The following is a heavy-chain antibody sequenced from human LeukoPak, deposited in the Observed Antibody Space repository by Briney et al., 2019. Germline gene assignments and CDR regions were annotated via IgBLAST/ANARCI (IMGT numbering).Heavy chain of an antibody. CDR1: GGSISSSNYY. J-gene: IGHJ4*02. Sequence: SETLSLTCTVSGGSISSSNYYWGWIRQPPGKGREWNGSIYYSGNTSYNPSLKSRVTISVDTTKNHFSLILNSVTAADAAMDYCSRHAHYDFETGLFDYWGQGTLVTVSS. V-gene: IGHV4-39*02. CDR3: SRHAHYDFETGLFDY. D-gene: IGHD3-3*01. CDR2: IYYSGNT.